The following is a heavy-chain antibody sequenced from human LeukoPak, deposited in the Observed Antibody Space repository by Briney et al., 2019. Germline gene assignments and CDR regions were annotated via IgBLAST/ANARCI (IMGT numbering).Heavy chain of an antibody. CDR2: IKQDGSEK. CDR3: ARRGTIAVPVFWFDP. V-gene: IGHV3-7*01. Sequence: GGSLRLSCAASGFTFSSYWMSWVRQAPGKGLEWVANIKQDGSEKYYLDSLEGRFTISRDNAENPVYLQINRLRAEDSAVYYCARRGTIAVPVFWFDPWGQGTLVTVSS. J-gene: IGHJ5*02. D-gene: IGHD6-19*01. CDR1: GFTFSSYW.